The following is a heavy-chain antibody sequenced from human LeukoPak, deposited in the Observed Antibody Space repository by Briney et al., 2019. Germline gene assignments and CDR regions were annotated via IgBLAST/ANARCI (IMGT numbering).Heavy chain of an antibody. D-gene: IGHD2-2*01. CDR1: GFTFSSYS. CDR2: ISSSSSYI. CDR3: ARGEYHVAVFDY. J-gene: IGHJ4*02. Sequence: GGSLRLSCAASGFTFSSYSMNWVRQAPGKGLEWVSSISSSSSYIYYADSVKGRFTISRDNAKNSLYLQMNSLRAEDTAVYYCARGEYHVAVFDYWGQGTLVTVSS. V-gene: IGHV3-21*01.